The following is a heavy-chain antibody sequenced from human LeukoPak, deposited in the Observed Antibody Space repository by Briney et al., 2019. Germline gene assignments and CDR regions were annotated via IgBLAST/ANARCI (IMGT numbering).Heavy chain of an antibody. CDR2: IKQDGSEK. CDR1: GFTFSSYW. J-gene: IGHJ4*02. V-gene: IGHV3-7*01. Sequence: PGGSLRLSCAASGFTFSSYWMSWVRQAPGKGLEWVAYIKQDGSEKHYVDSVKGRFSISRDNAQDSLYLQMNSLRAEDTAVYYCARGLNYYGISGYLPTGYWGQGTLVTVSS. D-gene: IGHD3-22*01. CDR3: ARGLNYYGISGYLPTGY.